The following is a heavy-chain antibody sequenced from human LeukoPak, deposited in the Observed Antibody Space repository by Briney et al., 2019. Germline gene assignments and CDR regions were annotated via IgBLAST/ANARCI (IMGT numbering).Heavy chain of an antibody. CDR1: GFTFSSYS. Sequence: GGSLRLSCAASGFTFSSYSLSWVRQAPGKGLEWVSFISSSNTYIYYADSVKGRFTISRDNGKNSLYLQMNSLRAEDTALYYCASTSSSGSYFGGDAFDIWGQGTMVTVSS. CDR3: ASTSSSGSYFGGDAFDI. V-gene: IGHV3-21*01. D-gene: IGHD1-26*01. J-gene: IGHJ3*02. CDR2: ISSSNTYI.